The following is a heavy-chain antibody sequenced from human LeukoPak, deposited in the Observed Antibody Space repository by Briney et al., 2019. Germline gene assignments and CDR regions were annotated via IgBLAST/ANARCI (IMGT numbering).Heavy chain of an antibody. CDR2: IYPSDSDI. J-gene: IGHJ5*02. Sequence: GESLKSSCKDSGYRYTNYWIGWVRQMPGKGLEWMGIIYPSDSDIRYSPSFQGQVTISADKSISTAYLQWSSLKASDTAMYYCARQEYCSGGSCYTWYDPWGQGTLVTVSS. V-gene: IGHV5-51*01. CDR3: ARQEYCSGGSCYTWYDP. D-gene: IGHD2-15*01. CDR1: GYRYTNYW.